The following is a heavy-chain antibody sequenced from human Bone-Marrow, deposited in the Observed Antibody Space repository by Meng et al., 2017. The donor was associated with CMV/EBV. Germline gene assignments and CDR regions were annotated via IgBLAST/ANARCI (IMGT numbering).Heavy chain of an antibody. V-gene: IGHV1-2*02. CDR3: ARESDKLDSK. CDR1: GGTFSTYA. J-gene: IGHJ4*02. Sequence: ASVKVSCKASGGTFSTYAISWVRQAPGQGLEWMGWINPNSGGTNYAQKFQGRVTMTRDTSISTAYMELSRLRSDDTAVYYCARESDKLDSKWGQGTLVTVSS. D-gene: IGHD3/OR15-3a*01. CDR2: INPNSGGT.